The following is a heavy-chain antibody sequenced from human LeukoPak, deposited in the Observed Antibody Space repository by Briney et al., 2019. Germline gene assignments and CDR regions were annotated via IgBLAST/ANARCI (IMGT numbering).Heavy chain of an antibody. CDR3: ARLRDNWNVCVFDI. CDR1: GGSFSGYY. Sequence: SETLSLTCGVYGGSFSGYYWRWLRQPPGKVLESFGEITHSGSTNYNSSLKSRVTISVDTSKNQFSLKLSYVTAADTAVYYCARLRDNWNVCVFDIWGQGTMVTISS. J-gene: IGHJ3*02. D-gene: IGHD1-1*01. CDR2: ITHSGST. V-gene: IGHV4-34*01.